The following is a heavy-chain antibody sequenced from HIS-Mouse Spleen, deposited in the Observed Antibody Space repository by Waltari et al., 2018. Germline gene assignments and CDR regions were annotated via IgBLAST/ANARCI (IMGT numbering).Heavy chain of an antibody. CDR3: AREIPYSSSWYDWYFDL. Sequence: QLQLQESGPGLVKPSETLSLTCTVSGGSISSSSYYWGWSRQPPGKGLVWFGGSCYGGGNYSTPSHKSRVPMSVDTTKTQCSLQLSSVTAADAAVYYCAREIPYSSSWYDWYFDLWGRGTLVTVSS. D-gene: IGHD6-13*01. J-gene: IGHJ2*01. V-gene: IGHV4-39*07. CDR1: GGSISSSSYY. CDR2: SCYGGGN.